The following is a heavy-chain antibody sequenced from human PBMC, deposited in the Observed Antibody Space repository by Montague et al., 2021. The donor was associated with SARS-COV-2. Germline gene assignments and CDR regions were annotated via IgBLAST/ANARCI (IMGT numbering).Heavy chain of an antibody. V-gene: IGHV2-70*11. CDR3: ARILVAAAGSPFDP. CDR2: IDWDDDK. J-gene: IGHJ5*02. Sequence: PALVKPTQTLTLTCTFSGFSLSTSGMCVSWIRQPPGKALEWLARIDWDDDKYYGTPLKTRLTISKDTSKNQVVLTMTNMDPVDTATYYCARILVAAAGSPFDPWGQGTLVTVSS. D-gene: IGHD6-13*01. CDR1: GFSLSTSGMC.